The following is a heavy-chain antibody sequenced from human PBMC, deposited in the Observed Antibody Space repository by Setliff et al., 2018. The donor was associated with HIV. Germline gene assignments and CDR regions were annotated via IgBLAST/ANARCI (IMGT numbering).Heavy chain of an antibody. CDR3: AREDSVGGGFEY. CDR2: IIPNSAGT. J-gene: IGHJ4*02. CDR1: GYTFTGYF. V-gene: IGHV1-2*06. D-gene: IGHD3-10*01. Sequence: GASVKVSCKASGYTFTGYFIHWVRQAPGQGLEWMGRIIPNSAGTNYAQKIKGRVTMTWDTSTTTIYMELRSLTSDDTAVYYCAREDSVGGGFEYLGPGTLVTVSS.